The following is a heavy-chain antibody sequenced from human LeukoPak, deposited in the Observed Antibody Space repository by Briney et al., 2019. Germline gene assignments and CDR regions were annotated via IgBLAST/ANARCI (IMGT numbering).Heavy chain of an antibody. J-gene: IGHJ4*02. CDR2: IYWNDDK. CDR3: AHSLGYCSGGSCLSFDY. CDR1: GVALSTSGVG. Sequence: VSGPTLVNPTQTLTLTCTFSGVALSTSGVGVGWIRQPPGKALEGLALIYWNDDKRYSPSLKSRLTITQDTSKNQVVLTMTSMNPVDTATYYCAHSLGYCSGGSCLSFDYWGQGTLVTVSS. V-gene: IGHV2-5*01. D-gene: IGHD2-15*01.